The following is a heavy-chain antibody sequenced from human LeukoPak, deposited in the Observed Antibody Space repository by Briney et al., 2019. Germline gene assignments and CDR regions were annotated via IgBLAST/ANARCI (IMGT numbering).Heavy chain of an antibody. CDR2: INPNSGGT. Sequence: ASVKVSCKASGYTFTGYYMHWVRQAPGQGLEWMEWINPNSGGTNYAQKFQGRVTMTRDTSISTAYMELSRLRSDDTAVYYCARLGSSSSADAFDIWGQGTMVTVFS. D-gene: IGHD6-6*01. J-gene: IGHJ3*02. CDR3: ARLGSSSSADAFDI. CDR1: GYTFTGYY. V-gene: IGHV1-2*02.